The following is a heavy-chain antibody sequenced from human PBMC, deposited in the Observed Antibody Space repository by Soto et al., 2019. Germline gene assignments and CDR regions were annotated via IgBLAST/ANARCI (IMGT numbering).Heavy chain of an antibody. V-gene: IGHV4-59*01. Sequence: SETLSPTCTVSGGSISSYYWSWIRQPPGKGLEWIGYIYYSGSTNYNPSLKSRVTISVDTSKNQFSLKLSSVTAADTAVYYCARREYYYDSSGYLDYFDYWGQGTLVTVSS. D-gene: IGHD3-22*01. J-gene: IGHJ4*02. CDR3: ARREYYYDSSGYLDYFDY. CDR1: GGSISSYY. CDR2: IYYSGST.